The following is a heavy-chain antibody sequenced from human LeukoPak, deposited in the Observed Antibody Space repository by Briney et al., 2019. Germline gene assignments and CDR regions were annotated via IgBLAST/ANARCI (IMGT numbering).Heavy chain of an antibody. CDR1: GFTFSSYW. D-gene: IGHD3-10*02. Sequence: PGGSLRLSCTASGFTFSSYWIHWVRQAPGKGLVWVSRINSDESSKSYADSVKGRFTISRDNAKSTIYLQMNSLRAEDTAVYYCAELGITMIGGVWGKGTTVTISS. V-gene: IGHV3-74*01. CDR2: INSDESSK. J-gene: IGHJ6*04. CDR3: AELGITMIGGV.